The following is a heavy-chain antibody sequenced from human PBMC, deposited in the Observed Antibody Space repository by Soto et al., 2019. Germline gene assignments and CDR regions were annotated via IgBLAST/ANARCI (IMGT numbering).Heavy chain of an antibody. Sequence: DVQLVESGGALVKPGGSLRLSCAASGITLSNSWMSWVRQAPGGGGERVARILSVRDGERTDNAAPVRGRFSISRDDSKNTLLLEMNTLKTEDTGVYYCNTYDYIRGSDRYRWASWGQGTPVTVSS. D-gene: IGHD3-16*02. J-gene: IGHJ4*02. CDR1: GITLSNSW. V-gene: IGHV3-15*02. CDR3: NTYDYIRGSDRYRWAS. CDR2: ILSVRDGERT.